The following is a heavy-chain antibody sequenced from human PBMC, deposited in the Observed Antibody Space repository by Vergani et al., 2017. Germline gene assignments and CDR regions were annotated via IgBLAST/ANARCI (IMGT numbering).Heavy chain of an antibody. CDR3: ARVNTETNGHLYYYYYMDV. D-gene: IGHD4-11*01. V-gene: IGHV4-34*01. CDR1: GGSFTSYH. J-gene: IGHJ6*03. CDR2: IYHTGRP. Sequence: QVQLQQWGGGLLKPSETLSLTCVVNGGSFTSYHWTWIRQSPGEGLEWVGDIYHTGRPDYNPSLKSLLTMSVDKSRNQFSLTLNSVTATDTAIYFCARVNTETNGHLYYYYYMDVWGQGTAVTVS.